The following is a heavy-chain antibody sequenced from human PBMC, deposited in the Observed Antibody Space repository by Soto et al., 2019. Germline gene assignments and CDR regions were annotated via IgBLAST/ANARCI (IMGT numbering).Heavy chain of an antibody. D-gene: IGHD2-2*01. Sequence: ASVKVSCKTSGYTFSNYGITWVRQAPGQPLEWLGWISLYSDGTNYAQKFQGRVSMTTDTSTTTAYMELRSLRSDDTAVYYCGRDLTSNANCIDPWGQGTLVTVSS. J-gene: IGHJ5*02. V-gene: IGHV1-18*01. CDR3: GRDLTSNANCIDP. CDR2: ISLYSDGT. CDR1: GYTFSNYG.